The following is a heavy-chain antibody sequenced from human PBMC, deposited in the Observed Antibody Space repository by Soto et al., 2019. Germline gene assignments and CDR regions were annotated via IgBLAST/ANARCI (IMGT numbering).Heavy chain of an antibody. J-gene: IGHJ5*02. CDR3: ARDGDQWDQRFCDT. D-gene: IGHD1-26*01. CDR2: ISAHRGHT. Sequence: QVQLVQSAPELTKPGASVKVSCRVSGHISGHYGISWVRLRAGQGLEWMGWISAHRGHTNYAHKFRGRVTMTTDPSTATVSMELTNLLSDDTAVYFGARDGDQWDQRFCDTWGQGTLVTVSS. CDR1: GHISGHYG. V-gene: IGHV1-18*01.